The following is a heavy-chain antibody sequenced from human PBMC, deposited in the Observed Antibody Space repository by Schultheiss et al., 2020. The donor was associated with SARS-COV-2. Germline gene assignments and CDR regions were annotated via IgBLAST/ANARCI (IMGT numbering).Heavy chain of an antibody. V-gene: IGHV3-21*04. Sequence: GESLKISCAASGFTFSSYSMNWVRQAPGKGLEWVSSISSSSSYIYYADSVKGRFTISRDNAKNSLYLQMNSLRAEDTAVYYCAKDLGYCSSTSCYTIDYWGQGTLVTVSS. CDR1: GFTFSSYS. CDR2: ISSSSSYI. D-gene: IGHD2-2*02. J-gene: IGHJ4*02. CDR3: AKDLGYCSSTSCYTIDY.